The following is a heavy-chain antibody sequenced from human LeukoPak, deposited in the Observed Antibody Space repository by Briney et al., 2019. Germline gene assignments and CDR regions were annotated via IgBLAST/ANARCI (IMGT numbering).Heavy chain of an antibody. CDR3: AKDAYGYYDFWSGFYFDY. D-gene: IGHD3-3*01. J-gene: IGHJ4*02. CDR1: GFTFSSYG. V-gene: IGHV3-30*18. Sequence: GRSLRLSCAASGFTFSSYGMHWVRQAPGKGLQWVAVISYDGSNQYYADSVKGRLTISRDNPKNTLYLQMNSLRAEDTAVYYCAKDAYGYYDFWSGFYFDYWGQGTLVTVSS. CDR2: ISYDGSNQ.